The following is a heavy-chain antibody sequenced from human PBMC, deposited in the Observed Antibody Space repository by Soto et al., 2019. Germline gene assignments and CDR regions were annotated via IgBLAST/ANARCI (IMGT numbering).Heavy chain of an antibody. D-gene: IGHD1-26*01. CDR3: ARDLGGQIVDY. J-gene: IGHJ4*02. CDR2: FSGYNVNT. CDR1: GYTFTSYG. Sequence: ASVKVSCKASGYTFTSYGISWVRQAPGQGLGWLDWFSGYNVNTKYAQKLQGRFTMTTDTSTSTAYMELRSLSSDDTAVYYCARDLGGQIVDYWGQGTLVTVSS. V-gene: IGHV1-18*01.